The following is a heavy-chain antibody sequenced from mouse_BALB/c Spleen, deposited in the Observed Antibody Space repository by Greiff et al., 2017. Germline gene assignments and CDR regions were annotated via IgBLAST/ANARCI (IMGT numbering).Heavy chain of an antibody. Sequence: QVQLQQSGPELVRPGASVKLSCKASGYIFITYWMNWVKQRPGQGLGWIGQIFPASGSTNYNEMFEGKATLTVDTSSSTAYMQLSSLTSEDSAVYYCAYDSWFAYWGQGTLVTVSA. V-gene: IGHV1S40*01. CDR1: GYIFITYW. CDR3: AYDSWFAY. CDR2: IFPASGST. J-gene: IGHJ3*01. D-gene: IGHD2-14*01.